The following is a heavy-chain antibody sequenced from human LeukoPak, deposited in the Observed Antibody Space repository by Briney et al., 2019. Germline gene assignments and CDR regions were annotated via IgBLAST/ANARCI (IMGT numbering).Heavy chain of an antibody. CDR1: GFTFSSYA. CDR3: ASGRGYSGYGPGYYFDY. Sequence: GGSLRLSCAASGFTFSSYAMSWVRQAPGKGLEWVSASSGSGGSTYYADSVKGRFTISRDNSKNTLYLQMNSLRAEDTAVYYCASGRGYSGYGPGYYFDYWGQGTLVTVSS. CDR2: SSGSGGST. V-gene: IGHV3-23*01. D-gene: IGHD5-12*01. J-gene: IGHJ4*02.